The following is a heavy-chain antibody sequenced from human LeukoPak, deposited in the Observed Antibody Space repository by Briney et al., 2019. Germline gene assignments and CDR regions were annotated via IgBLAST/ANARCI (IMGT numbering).Heavy chain of an antibody. CDR1: GGSISSYY. CDR2: IYTSGST. D-gene: IGHD6-13*01. CDR3: AREAAAGRNYYYYMDV. J-gene: IGHJ6*03. V-gene: IGHV4-4*07. Sequence: SETLSLTCTVSGGSISSYYWSWIRQPAGKGLEWIGRIYTSGSTNYNPSLKSRVAMSVDTSKNQFSLKLSSVTAADTAVYYCAREAAAGRNYYYYMDVWGKGTTVTVSS.